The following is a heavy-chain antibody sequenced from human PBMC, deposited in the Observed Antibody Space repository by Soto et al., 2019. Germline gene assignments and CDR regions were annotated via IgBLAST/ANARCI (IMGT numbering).Heavy chain of an antibody. V-gene: IGHV5-51*01. CDR3: ARQGRYYYYGMDV. CDR2: IYPGDSDT. J-gene: IGHJ6*02. CDR1: GYSFTSYW. Sequence: PGESLKISRKGSGYSFTSYWIGWVRQMPGKGLEWMGIIYPGDSDTRYSPSFQGQVTISADKSISTAYLQWSSLKASDTAMYYCARQGRYYYYGMDVWGQGTTVTVSS.